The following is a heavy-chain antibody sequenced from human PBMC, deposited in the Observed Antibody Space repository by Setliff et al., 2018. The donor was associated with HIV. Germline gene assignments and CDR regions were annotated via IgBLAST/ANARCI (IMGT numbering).Heavy chain of an antibody. CDR2: IFDSGTT. D-gene: IGHD3-10*01. Sequence: SETLSLTCTVSGGSITSYYWNWIRQSPGKGLEWIGYIFDSGTTKYNPSVTSRVTTSVDASKSQFFLQLISVTAADTAVYYCARQGGYNSPLMVWGQGKLVTVSS. CDR1: GGSITSYY. J-gene: IGHJ4*02. V-gene: IGHV4-59*08. CDR3: ARQGGYNSPLMV.